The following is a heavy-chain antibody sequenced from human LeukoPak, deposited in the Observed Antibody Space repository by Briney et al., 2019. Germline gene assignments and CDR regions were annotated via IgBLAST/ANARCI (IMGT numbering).Heavy chain of an antibody. CDR2: INWNGSIT. CDR3: TRDETGIDY. D-gene: IGHD1-1*01. Sequence: GGSLRLSCAASGFTFSSYAMSWVRQAPGKGLEWVSSINWNGSITPYADSVRGRFTISRDNDKNSLYLQMKSLKVEDTALYYCTRDETGIDYWGQGTRVTVSS. J-gene: IGHJ4*02. CDR1: GFTFSSYA. V-gene: IGHV3-20*04.